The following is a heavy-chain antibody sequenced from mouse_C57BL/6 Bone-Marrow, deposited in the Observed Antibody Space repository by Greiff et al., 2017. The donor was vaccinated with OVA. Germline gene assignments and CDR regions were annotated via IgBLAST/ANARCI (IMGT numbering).Heavy chain of an antibody. CDR2: INSDGGST. CDR1: EYEFPSHD. CDR3: ARRCDGYHWYFDV. Sequence: EVKVVESGGGLVQPGESLKLSCESNEYEFPSHDMSWVRKTPEKRLELVAAINSDGGSTYYPDTMERRFIISRDNTKKTLYLQMSSLRSEDTALYDCARRCDGYHWYFDVWGTGTTVTVSS. D-gene: IGHD2-3*01. J-gene: IGHJ1*03. V-gene: IGHV5-2*03.